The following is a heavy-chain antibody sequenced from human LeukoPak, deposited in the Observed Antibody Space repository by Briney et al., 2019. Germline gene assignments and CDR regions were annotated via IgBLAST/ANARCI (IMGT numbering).Heavy chain of an antibody. V-gene: IGHV3-21*01. Sequence: GGSLRLSCAASGFTFSTFTMSWVRQAPGKGLEWVSSLTSTSSYVYYADSVKGRFTISRDNAKNSLYLQMNSLRAEDTAVYYCARGYDILTGYSYYFDYWGQGTLVTVSS. D-gene: IGHD3-9*01. J-gene: IGHJ4*02. CDR1: GFTFSTFT. CDR3: ARGYDILTGYSYYFDY. CDR2: LTSTSSYV.